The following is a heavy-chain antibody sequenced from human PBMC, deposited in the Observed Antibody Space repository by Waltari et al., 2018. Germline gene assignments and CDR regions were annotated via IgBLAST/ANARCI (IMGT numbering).Heavy chain of an antibody. CDR2: IGYDGSKK. CDR1: GFTFSSFG. CDR3: AKVTGIFGAVSLSAEYFQH. J-gene: IGHJ1*01. Sequence: QVHLVESGGGVMQSGGSLRLSCATSGFTFSSFGMHWVRQAPGKGLEWVALIGYDGSKKDYADSVKGRFTIARDNSNNTLYLQMNSLRTEDTAVYYCAKVTGIFGAVSLSAEYFQHWGQGTLVTVSS. D-gene: IGHD3-3*01. V-gene: IGHV3-30*02.